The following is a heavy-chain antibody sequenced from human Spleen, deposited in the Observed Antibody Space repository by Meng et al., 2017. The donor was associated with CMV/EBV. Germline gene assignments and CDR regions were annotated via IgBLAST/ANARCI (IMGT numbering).Heavy chain of an antibody. Sequence: QLQLVPAGAELRRPGASGKVPCKASGYKFDIYGITWVGQAPGQGLEWVGWVGAENGETNYGQKFQGRVTVNANTFTKTAYMEMRSLRSDGSAIYYCARAGAAVTTNFDFWGQGTLVTVSS. J-gene: IGHJ4*02. CDR3: ARAGAAVTTNFDF. CDR1: GYKFDIYG. CDR2: VGAENGET. V-gene: IGHV1-18*01. D-gene: IGHD4-17*01.